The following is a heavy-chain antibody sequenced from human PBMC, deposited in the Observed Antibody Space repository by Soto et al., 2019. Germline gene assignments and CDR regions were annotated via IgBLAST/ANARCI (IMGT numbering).Heavy chain of an antibody. Sequence: GGSLRLSCAASGFTFSSYWMHWVRQAPGKGLVWVSRINSDGSSTSYADSVKGRFTISRDNAKNTLYLQMNSLRAEDTAVYYCARIRFDWLTDDAFDIWGQGTMVTVSS. CDR1: GFTFSSYW. J-gene: IGHJ3*02. CDR2: INSDGSST. V-gene: IGHV3-74*01. D-gene: IGHD3-9*01. CDR3: ARIRFDWLTDDAFDI.